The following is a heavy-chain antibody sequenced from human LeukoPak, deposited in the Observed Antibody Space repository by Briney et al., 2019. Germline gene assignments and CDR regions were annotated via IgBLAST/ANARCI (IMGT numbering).Heavy chain of an antibody. CDR3: AKGPRSWKGVSYYFDY. V-gene: IGHV3-23*01. CDR1: GFTFSSYA. J-gene: IGHJ4*02. Sequence: GGSLRLSCEASGFTFSSYAMSWVRQAPGKGLEWVSAISGSGGSTYYADSVKGRFTISRDNSKNTLYLQMNSLRAEDTAVYYCAKGPRSWKGVSYYFDYWGQGTLVTVSS. CDR2: ISGSGGST. D-gene: IGHD3-16*02.